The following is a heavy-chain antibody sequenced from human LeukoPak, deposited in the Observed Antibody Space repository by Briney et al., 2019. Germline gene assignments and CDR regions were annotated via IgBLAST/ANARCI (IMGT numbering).Heavy chain of an antibody. CDR1: GFTVISNY. V-gene: IGHV3-53*01. J-gene: IGHJ4*02. D-gene: IGHD1-26*01. Sequence: GGSLRLSCAASGFTVISNYMSWVRQAPGKGLEWVSVIYSGGSTYYADSVKGRFTISRDRSKNTVYLQMNSLRAEDTAVYYCARGSGSYWDYHYFDYWGQGTLVTVSS. CDR3: ARGSGSYWDYHYFDY. CDR2: IYSGGST.